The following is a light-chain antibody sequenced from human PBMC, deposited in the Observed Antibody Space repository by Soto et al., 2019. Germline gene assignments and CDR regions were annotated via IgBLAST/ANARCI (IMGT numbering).Light chain of an antibody. Sequence: LKRPASGNRLDGQGSTITKKDNSSDVGGYNYVSWYQHHPGKAPKLLIYDVSNRPSGISNRFSGSKSDNTASLTISGLQPEEEADYYCSSYTTSNTRQIVFGTGTKVTVL. CDR3: SSYTTSNTRQIV. V-gene: IGLV2-14*03. J-gene: IGLJ1*01. CDR2: DVS. CDR1: SSDVGGYNY.